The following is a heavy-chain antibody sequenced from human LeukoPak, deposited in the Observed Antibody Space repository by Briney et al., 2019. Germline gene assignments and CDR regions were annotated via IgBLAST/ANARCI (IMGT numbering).Heavy chain of an antibody. CDR3: ARSAAESSPAEYSSSWYPFDY. Sequence: SVKVSCKASGFTFTSSAMQWVRQARGQRLEWIGWIVVGSGNTNYAKKFQERVTITRDMSTSTAYMELSSLRSEDTAVYYCARSAAESSPAEYSSSWYPFDYWGQGTLVTVSS. CDR1: GFTFTSSA. CDR2: IVVGSGNT. V-gene: IGHV1-58*02. J-gene: IGHJ4*02. D-gene: IGHD6-13*01.